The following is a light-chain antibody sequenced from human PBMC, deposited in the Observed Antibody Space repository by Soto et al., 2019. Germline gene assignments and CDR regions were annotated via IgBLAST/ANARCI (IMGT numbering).Light chain of an antibody. V-gene: IGLV2-14*01. CDR3: SSYTIRSTVV. CDR2: EVS. J-gene: IGLJ2*01. CDR1: SSDVGGYNY. Sequence: QSALTQPASVSGSPGQSITISCIGTSSDVGGYNYVSWYQQHPRKAPKLMMYEVSNRPSGISNRFSGYKSGATASLTISGLQAEDEADYYCSSYTIRSTVVFGGGTKLTVL.